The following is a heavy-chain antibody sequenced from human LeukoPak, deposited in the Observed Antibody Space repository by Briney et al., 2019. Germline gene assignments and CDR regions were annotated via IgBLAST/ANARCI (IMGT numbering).Heavy chain of an antibody. CDR2: INPNSGGT. CDR3: ARVRDYDYVWGSYRY. CDR1: GYTFTGYY. Sequence: EASVKVSCKASGYTFTGYYMHWVRQAPGQGPEWMGWINPNSGGTNYAQKFQGRVTMTRDTSISTAYMELSRLRSDDTAVYYCARVRDYDYVWGSYRYWGQGTLVTVSS. D-gene: IGHD3-16*02. J-gene: IGHJ4*02. V-gene: IGHV1-2*02.